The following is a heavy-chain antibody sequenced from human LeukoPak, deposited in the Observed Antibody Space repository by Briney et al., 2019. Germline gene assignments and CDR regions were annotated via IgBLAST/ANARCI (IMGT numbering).Heavy chain of an antibody. Sequence: GESLKISCAASGFTFSGSAMHLVRQASGKGLEWVGRIRSKANSYATAYAASVKGRFTISRDDSKNTAYLQMNSLKTEDTAVYYCTRRIGYSYGYAANWFEPWGQGTLVTVSS. V-gene: IGHV3-73*01. CDR3: TRRIGYSYGYAANWFEP. CDR2: IRSKANSYAT. D-gene: IGHD5-18*01. CDR1: GFTFSGSA. J-gene: IGHJ5*02.